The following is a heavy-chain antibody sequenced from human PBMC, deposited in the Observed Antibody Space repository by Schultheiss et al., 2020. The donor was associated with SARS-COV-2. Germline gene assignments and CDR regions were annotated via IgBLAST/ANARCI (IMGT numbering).Heavy chain of an antibody. CDR1: GFTFSSYA. CDR3: ARGPRVLWSGYSVKSMPGNWFDP. CDR2: ISSSSSTI. D-gene: IGHD3-3*01. J-gene: IGHJ5*02. Sequence: GGSLRLSCATSGFTFSSYAMHWVRQAPGKGLEWVSYISSSSSTIYYADSVKGRFTISRDNAKNSLYLQMNSLRAEDTAVYYCARGPRVLWSGYSVKSMPGNWFDPWGQGTLVTVSS. V-gene: IGHV3-48*01.